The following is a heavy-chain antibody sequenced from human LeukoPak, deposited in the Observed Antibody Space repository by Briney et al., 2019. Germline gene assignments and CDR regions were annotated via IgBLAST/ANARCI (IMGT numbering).Heavy chain of an antibody. J-gene: IGHJ4*02. V-gene: IGHV1-46*01. CDR1: GYTFTSYY. CDR2: INPSGGST. CDR3: AREVELELHLELYDY. D-gene: IGHD1-7*01. Sequence: GASVKVSCKASGYTFTSYYMHWVRQAPGQGLEWMGVINPSGGSTSYAQKFQGRGTMTRDTSTSTVYMELSSLRSEDTAVYYCAREVELELHLELYDYWGQGTLVTVSS.